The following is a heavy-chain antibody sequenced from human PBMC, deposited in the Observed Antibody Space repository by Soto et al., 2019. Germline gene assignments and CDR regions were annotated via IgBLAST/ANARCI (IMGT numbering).Heavy chain of an antibody. Sequence: SETLSLTCAVSGGSISSGGYSWSWIRQPPGKGLEWIGYIYYSGSTYYNPSLKGRFTISRDNAKNTPYLQMNSLRAEDTAVYYCASGGSSLNFDSWGQGTLVTVSS. CDR2: IYYSGST. V-gene: IGHV4-30-2*01. CDR3: ASGGSSLNFDS. D-gene: IGHD6-6*01. CDR1: GGSISSGGYS. J-gene: IGHJ4*02.